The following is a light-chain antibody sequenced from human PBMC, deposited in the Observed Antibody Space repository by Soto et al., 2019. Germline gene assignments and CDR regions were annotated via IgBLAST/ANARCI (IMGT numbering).Light chain of an antibody. J-gene: IGLJ2*01. CDR3: SSYTRSSIRV. CDR1: NSDVGAYNY. Sequence: QSALTQPASVSGSPGQSITISCTGTNSDVGAYNYVSWYQHHPGKAPKLMIYDVSNRPSGVSNRFSGSKSGNTASLTISGLQAEDEADYYCSSYTRSSIRVFGGGTKLTVL. CDR2: DVS. V-gene: IGLV2-14*03.